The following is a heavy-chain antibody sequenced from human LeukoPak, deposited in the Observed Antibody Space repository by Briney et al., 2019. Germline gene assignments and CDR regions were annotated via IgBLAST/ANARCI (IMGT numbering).Heavy chain of an antibody. CDR1: GGSISSGDYY. CDR3: ARVSSSGWYVDY. Sequence: PSQTLSLTCTVSGGSISSGDYYWSWIRQPPGKGLEWIGYIYYSGSTYNNPSLKSRVTISVDTSKNQFSLKLSSVTAADTAVYYCARVSSSGWYVDYWGQGTLVTVSS. CDR2: IYYSGST. D-gene: IGHD6-19*01. J-gene: IGHJ4*02. V-gene: IGHV4-30-4*08.